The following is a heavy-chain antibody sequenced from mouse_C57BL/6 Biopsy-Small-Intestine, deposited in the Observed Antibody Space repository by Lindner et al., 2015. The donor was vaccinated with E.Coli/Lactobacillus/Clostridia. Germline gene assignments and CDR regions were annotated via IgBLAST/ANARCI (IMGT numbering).Heavy chain of an antibody. D-gene: IGHD2-1*01. V-gene: IGHV1-14*01. J-gene: IGHJ4*01. CDR3: ARAITGNFLNWFEH. CDR1: GYTFTSYA. Sequence: SVKVSCKASGYTFTSYAMHWVRQAPGQRLEWMGWISADNGNTKYSQKFQGRVTITRDTSANTAYMELRSLRSEDTAVYYCARAITGNFLNWFEHWGQGALVTVSS. CDR2: ISADNGNT.